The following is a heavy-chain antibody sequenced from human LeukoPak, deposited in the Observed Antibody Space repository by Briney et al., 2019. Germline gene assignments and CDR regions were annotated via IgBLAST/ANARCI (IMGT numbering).Heavy chain of an antibody. CDR2: ISRNSGSI. D-gene: IGHD2-15*01. CDR1: GFTFDDYA. CDR3: AKDGDYCSGGSCYWAYYYGMDV. J-gene: IGHJ6*02. V-gene: IGHV3-9*01. Sequence: LRLSCAASGFTFDDYAMHWVRQAPGKGLEWVSGISRNSGSIGYADSVKGRFTISRDNAKNSLYLQMNSLRAEDTALYYCAKDGDYCSGGSCYWAYYYGMDVWGQGTTVTVSS.